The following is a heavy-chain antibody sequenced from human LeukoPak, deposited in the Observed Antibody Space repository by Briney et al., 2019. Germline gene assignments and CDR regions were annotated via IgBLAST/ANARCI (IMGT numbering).Heavy chain of an antibody. J-gene: IGHJ5*01. V-gene: IGHV3-74*03. CDR3: TRAGYSSGFDS. CDR2: INSDGYSI. CDR1: GFTLSGYW. Sequence: PGGSLRLSCAASGFTLSGYWMHWVRQAPGKGLVWVSRINSDGYSITYADSVKGRFTISGDNAKNTLYLQMNSLIAEDTAVYFCTRAGYSSGFDSWGQGTLVTVSS. D-gene: IGHD6-19*01.